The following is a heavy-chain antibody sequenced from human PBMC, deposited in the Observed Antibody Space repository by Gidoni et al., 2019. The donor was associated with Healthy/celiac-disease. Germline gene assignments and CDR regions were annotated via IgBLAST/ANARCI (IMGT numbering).Heavy chain of an antibody. V-gene: IGHV1-69*06. CDR3: ARDLQLAVIAVAGYFDY. CDR1: GGTFSSYA. CDR2: IIPIFGTA. Sequence: QVQLVQSGAEVKKPGSSVKVSCKASGGTFSSYAISWVRQAPGQGLEWMGGIIPIFGTANYAQKFQGRVTITADKSTSTAYMELSSLRSEDTAVYYCARDLQLAVIAVAGYFDYWGQGTLVTVSS. D-gene: IGHD6-19*01. J-gene: IGHJ4*02.